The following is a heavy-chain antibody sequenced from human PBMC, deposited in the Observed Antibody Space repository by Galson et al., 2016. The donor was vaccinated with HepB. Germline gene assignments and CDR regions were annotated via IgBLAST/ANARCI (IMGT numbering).Heavy chain of an antibody. V-gene: IGHV1-24*01. Sequence: SVKVSCKVSGHTLTELSMHWVRQAPGKGLEWMGGFVPEDDETIYAQKFQGRVTMTEDTSTETAYMELSGLRSEDTAFCYCATFYGDYTLYWGQGALVTVSS. CDR1: GHTLTELS. D-gene: IGHD4-17*01. CDR2: FVPEDDET. J-gene: IGHJ4*02. CDR3: ATFYGDYTLY.